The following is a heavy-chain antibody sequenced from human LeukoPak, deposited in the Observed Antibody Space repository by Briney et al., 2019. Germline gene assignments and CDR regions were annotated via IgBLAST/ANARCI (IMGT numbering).Heavy chain of an antibody. D-gene: IGHD2-15*01. CDR1: GFTFSSYS. CDR3: ARVWSFRYCSSD. CDR2: ISSSSSAI. Sequence: TGGSLRLSCAASGFTFSSYSMNWVRQAPGKGLEWVSYISSSSSAIYYADSVKGRFTISRDNAKNSLYLQMNSLRAEDTAVYYCARVWSFRYCSSDWGQGTLVTVSS. V-gene: IGHV3-48*01. J-gene: IGHJ4*02.